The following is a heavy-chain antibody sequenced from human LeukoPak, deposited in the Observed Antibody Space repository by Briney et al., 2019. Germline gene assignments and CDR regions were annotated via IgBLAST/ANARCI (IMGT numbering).Heavy chain of an antibody. CDR2: ISAYNGNT. D-gene: IGHD3-16*01. J-gene: IGHJ4*02. Sequence: ASVKVSCKASGYTFTGYYMHWVRQAPGQGLEWMGWISAYNGNTNYAQKLQGRDTMTTDTSTSTAYMELRSLRSDDTAVYYCARVRGELYYFDYWGQGTLVTVSS. V-gene: IGHV1-18*04. CDR3: ARVRGELYYFDY. CDR1: GYTFTGYY.